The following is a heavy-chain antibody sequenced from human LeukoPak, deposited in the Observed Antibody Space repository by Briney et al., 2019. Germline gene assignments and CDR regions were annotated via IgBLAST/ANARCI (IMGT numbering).Heavy chain of an antibody. CDR1: GGSISSYY. D-gene: IGHD4-11*01. CDR2: IYYSGST. Sequence: SEPLSLTCTVSGGSISSYYWSWIRQPPGKGLEWIGYIYYSGSTNYNPSLKSRVTISVDTSKNQFSLKLSSVTAADTAVYYCARRDTVTTPFDYWGQGTLVTVSS. CDR3: ARRDTVTTPFDY. V-gene: IGHV4-59*08. J-gene: IGHJ4*02.